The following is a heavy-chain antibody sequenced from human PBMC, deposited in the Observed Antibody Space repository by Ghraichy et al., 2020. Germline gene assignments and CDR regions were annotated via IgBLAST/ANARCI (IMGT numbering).Heavy chain of an antibody. V-gene: IGHV4-39*01. J-gene: IGHJ5*02. D-gene: IGHD1-1*01. CDR1: GGSISSSSYY. Sequence: SETLSLTCTVSGGSISSSSYYWGWIRQPPGKGLEWIGSIYYSGSTYYNPSLKSRVTISVDTSKNQFSLKLSSVTAADTAVYYCFRGQLGEYNWFDPWGQGTLVTVSS. CDR2: IYYSGST. CDR3: FRGQLGEYNWFDP.